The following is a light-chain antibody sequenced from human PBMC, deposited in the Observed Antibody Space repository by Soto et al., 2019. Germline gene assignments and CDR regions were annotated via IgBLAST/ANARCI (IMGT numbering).Light chain of an antibody. Sequence: IVLTQSPATLSLSPGERATLSCGASQSVSSSYLAWYQQKPGLAPRLLIYGASTRATGIPARFSGSGSGTDFSLTISRLEPEDFAVYYCQQYGSSPITFGQGTRLEIK. CDR1: QSVSSSY. CDR2: GAS. J-gene: IGKJ5*01. V-gene: IGKV3D-20*01. CDR3: QQYGSSPIT.